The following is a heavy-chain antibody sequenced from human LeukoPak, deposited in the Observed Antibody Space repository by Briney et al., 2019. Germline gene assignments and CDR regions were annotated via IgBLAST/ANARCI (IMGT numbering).Heavy chain of an antibody. Sequence: GASVKVSCNASVHNLSVYYMLWARQAPGQGLEWMGWINPKSGVTNYAQKFQGRVTMTWDTSINTTFMELSRLRSADTSVYYCSRRIAVDGSAVYSFDYWGQGTLVTVSS. V-gene: IGHV1-2*02. J-gene: IGHJ4*02. CDR3: SRRIAVDGSAVYSFDY. CDR2: INPKSGVT. D-gene: IGHD6-19*01. CDR1: VHNLSVYY.